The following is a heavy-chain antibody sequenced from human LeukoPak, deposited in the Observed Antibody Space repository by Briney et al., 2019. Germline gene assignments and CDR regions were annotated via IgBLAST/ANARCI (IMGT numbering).Heavy chain of an antibody. J-gene: IGHJ4*02. CDR3: ARRPLDILTGRNPDPPYYFDY. Sequence: PSETLSLTCAVYGGSFSGYYWSWIRQPPGKGLEWIGEINHSGSTNYNPSLKSRVTISVDTSKNQFSLKLSSVTAADTAVYYCARRPLDILTGRNPDPPYYFDYWGQGTLVTVSS. CDR2: INHSGST. CDR1: GGSFSGYY. D-gene: IGHD3-9*01. V-gene: IGHV4-34*01.